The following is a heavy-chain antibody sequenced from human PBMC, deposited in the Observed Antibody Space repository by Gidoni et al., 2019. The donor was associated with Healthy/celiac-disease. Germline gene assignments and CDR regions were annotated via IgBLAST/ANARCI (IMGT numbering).Heavy chain of an antibody. CDR3: AHPQGHSRNGIDAFDI. D-gene: IGHD2-21*01. V-gene: IGHV2-5*01. J-gene: IGHJ3*02. CDR1: GFSLSTSGVG. CDR2: IYWNDDK. Sequence: QITLTESGPTLVKPTQTLTLTCTFSGFSLSTSGVGVGWIRQPPGKALEWLALIYWNDDKRYSPSLKSRLTITKDTSKNQVVLTMTNMDPVDTATYYCAHPQGHSRNGIDAFDIWGQGTMVTVSS.